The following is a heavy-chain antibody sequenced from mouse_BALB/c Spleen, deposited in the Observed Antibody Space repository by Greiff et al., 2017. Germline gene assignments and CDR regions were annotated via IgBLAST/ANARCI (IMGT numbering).Heavy chain of an antibody. CDR2: ISSGGSYT. CDR1: GFTFSSYT. CDR3: TREAVTTVVATSFDY. Sequence: EVQGVESGGGLVKPGGSLKLSCAASGFTFSSYTMSWVRQTPEKRLEWVATISSGGSYTYYPDSVKGRFTISRDNAKNTLYLQMSSLKSEDTAMYYCTREAVTTVVATSFDYWGQGTTLTVSS. V-gene: IGHV5-6-4*01. J-gene: IGHJ2*01. D-gene: IGHD1-1*01.